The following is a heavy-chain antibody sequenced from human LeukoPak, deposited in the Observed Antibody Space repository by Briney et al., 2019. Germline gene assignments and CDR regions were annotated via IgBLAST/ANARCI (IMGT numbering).Heavy chain of an antibody. V-gene: IGHV3-33*01. CDR3: ARDRRFEHYFDY. CDR2: IWYDGSNK. CDR1: GFTFSSYC. D-gene: IGHD3-9*01. Sequence: PGGSLRLSCAASGFTFSSYCMHWVRQAPGKGLEWVAVIWYDGSNKYYADSVKGRFTISRDNSKNTLYLQMNSLRAEDTAVYYCARDRRFEHYFDYWGQGTLVTVSS. J-gene: IGHJ4*02.